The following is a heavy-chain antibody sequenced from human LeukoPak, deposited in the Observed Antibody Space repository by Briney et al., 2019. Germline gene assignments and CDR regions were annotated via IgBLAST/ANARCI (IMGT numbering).Heavy chain of an antibody. CDR3: ARAAGGYCSGGSCSLYYYYGMDV. J-gene: IGHJ6*02. CDR1: GGSFSGYY. Sequence: PSETLSLTCAVYGGSFSGYYWSWIRQPPGKGLEWIGGINHSGSTNYNPSLKSRVTISVDTSKNQFSLKLSSVTAADTAVYYCARAAGGYCSGGSCSLYYYYGMDVWGQGTTVTVSS. D-gene: IGHD2-15*01. V-gene: IGHV4-34*01. CDR2: INHSGST.